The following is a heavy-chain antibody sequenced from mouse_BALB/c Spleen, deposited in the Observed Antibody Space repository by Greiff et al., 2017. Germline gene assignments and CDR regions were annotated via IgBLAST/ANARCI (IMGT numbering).Heavy chain of an antibody. D-gene: IGHD4-1*01. J-gene: IGHJ3*01. CDR3: ASSLGTGAWFAY. V-gene: IGHV3-1*02. CDR2: IHYSGST. CDR1: GYSITSGYS. Sequence: EVQLQQSGPDLVKPSQSLSLTCTVTGYSITSGYSWHWIRQFPGNKLEWMGYIHYSGSTNYNPSLKSRISITRDTSKNQFFLQLNSVTTEDTATYYCASSLGTGAWFAYWGQGTLVTVSA.